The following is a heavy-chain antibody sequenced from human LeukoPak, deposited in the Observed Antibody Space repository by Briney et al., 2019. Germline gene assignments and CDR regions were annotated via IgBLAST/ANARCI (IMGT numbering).Heavy chain of an antibody. Sequence: PGRSLRLSCAASGFTFDDYAMHWVRQAPGKGLEWVSGISWNSGSIGYADSVKGRFTISRDNAKNSLYLQMNSLRAEDTALYYCAKACSYGTNNWFDPWGQGTLVTVSS. V-gene: IGHV3-9*01. CDR1: GFTFDDYA. D-gene: IGHD5-18*01. J-gene: IGHJ5*02. CDR3: AKACSYGTNNWFDP. CDR2: ISWNSGSI.